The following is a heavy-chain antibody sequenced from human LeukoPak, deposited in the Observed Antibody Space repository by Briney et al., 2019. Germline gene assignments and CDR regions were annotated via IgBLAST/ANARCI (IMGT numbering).Heavy chain of an antibody. V-gene: IGHV4-4*09. D-gene: IGHD1-26*01. Sequence: NTSGTLSLTCTVSGASISNYYWSWIRQTPEKGLEWMGHIHSSGGSSYYPSLKSRLTLSIDTSRNQLSLKLPSVTAADTAVYFCARLGSYHDFWGPGALVTVSS. CDR1: GASISNYY. CDR2: IHSSGGS. CDR3: ARLGSYHDF. J-gene: IGHJ4*02.